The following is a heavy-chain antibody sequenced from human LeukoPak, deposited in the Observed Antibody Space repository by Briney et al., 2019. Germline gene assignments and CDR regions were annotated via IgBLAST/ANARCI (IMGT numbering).Heavy chain of an antibody. D-gene: IGHD3-22*01. CDR3: AKDRERTYYYDSSGYYYFDY. Sequence: GSLRLSCAASGFTFRRYGMTWVRQAPGKGLEWVSAISGSGGSTYYGDSVKGRFTISRDNSKNTLYLQMNSLRAEDTAVYYCAKDRERTYYYDSSGYYYFDYWGQGTLVTVSS. CDR1: GFTFRRYG. CDR2: ISGSGGST. J-gene: IGHJ4*02. V-gene: IGHV3-23*01.